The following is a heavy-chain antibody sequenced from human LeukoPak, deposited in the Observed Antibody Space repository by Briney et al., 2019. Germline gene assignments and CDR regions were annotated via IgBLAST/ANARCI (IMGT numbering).Heavy chain of an antibody. V-gene: IGHV3-48*04. CDR1: GFTFSSYG. Sequence: PGGTLRLSCAASGFTFSSYGMSWVRQAPGKGLEWVSYISSSGSTIYYADSVKGRFTISGDNAKNSLYLQMNSLRAEDTAVYYCARGGSYDSSGYIDYWGQGTLVTVSS. J-gene: IGHJ4*02. D-gene: IGHD3-22*01. CDR3: ARGGSYDSSGYIDY. CDR2: ISSSGSTI.